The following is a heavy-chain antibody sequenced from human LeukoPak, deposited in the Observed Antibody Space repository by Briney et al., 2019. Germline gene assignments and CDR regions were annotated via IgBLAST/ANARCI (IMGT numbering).Heavy chain of an antibody. V-gene: IGHV4-59*01. D-gene: IGHD2-2*01. CDR2: IYYSGST. CDR3: ARKRRGHCSSTSCYEEDDY. Sequence: SETLSLTCTVSGGSISSYYWSWIRQPPGKGLEWIGYIYYSGSTDYNPSLKSRVTISVDTSKNQFSLKLSSVTAADTAVYYCARKRRGHCSSTSCYEEDDYWGQGTLVTVSS. CDR1: GGSISSYY. J-gene: IGHJ4*02.